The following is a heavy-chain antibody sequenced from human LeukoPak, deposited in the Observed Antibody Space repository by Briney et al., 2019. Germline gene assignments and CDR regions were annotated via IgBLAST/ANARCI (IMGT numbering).Heavy chain of an antibody. CDR1: GFTFSAFG. V-gene: IGHV3-33*08. CDR2: TWYDGSKK. J-gene: IGHJ4*02. D-gene: IGHD2-15*01. CDR3: ARDRGGSWPTTDY. Sequence: PGGSLRLSCAASGFTFSAFGMHWVRQAPGKGLEWVAVTWYDGSKKYYADSVKGRFTISRDNSKNTLYLQMNSLRAEDTAVYYCARDRGGSWPTTDYWGQGTLISVSS.